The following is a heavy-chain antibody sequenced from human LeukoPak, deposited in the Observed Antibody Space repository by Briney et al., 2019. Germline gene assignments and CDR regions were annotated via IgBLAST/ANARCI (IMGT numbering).Heavy chain of an antibody. V-gene: IGHV1-69*13. CDR2: IIPIFGTA. D-gene: IGHD6-6*01. CDR3: ARGRSSIAAHNWFDP. Sequence: GASVKVSCKASGYTFTSYGISWVRQAPGQGLEWMGGIIPIFGTANYAQKFQGRVTITADESTSTAYMELSSLRSEDTAVYYCARGRSSIAAHNWFDPWGQGTLVTVSS. CDR1: GYTFTSYG. J-gene: IGHJ5*02.